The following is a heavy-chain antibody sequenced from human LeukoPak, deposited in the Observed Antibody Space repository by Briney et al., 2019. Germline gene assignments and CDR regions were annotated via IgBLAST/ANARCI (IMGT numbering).Heavy chain of an antibody. CDR2: INWNGGST. Sequence: GGSLRLSCAASGFNFDDYGMSWVRQAPGKGLEWVSGINWNGGSTGYADSVKGRFTISRDNAKNSLYVQMNSLRAEDTALYYCARVAYSGCVTGNDYWGQGTLVIVSS. CDR3: ARVAYSGCVTGNDY. CDR1: GFNFDDYG. V-gene: IGHV3-20*04. D-gene: IGHD5-12*01. J-gene: IGHJ4*02.